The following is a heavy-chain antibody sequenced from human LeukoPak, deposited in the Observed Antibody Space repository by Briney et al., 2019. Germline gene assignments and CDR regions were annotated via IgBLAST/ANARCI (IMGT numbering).Heavy chain of an antibody. V-gene: IGHV3-74*01. Sequence: GSLRLSCAASGFTFSSYWMHWVRQAPGKGLVWVSRINSDGSTTTYADSVKGRFTISRDNAKNTLYLQMNSLRAEDTAIYYCTRGGVDYWGQGTLVTVSS. J-gene: IGHJ4*02. CDR1: GFTFSSYW. D-gene: IGHD3-10*01. CDR3: TRGGVDY. CDR2: INSDGSTT.